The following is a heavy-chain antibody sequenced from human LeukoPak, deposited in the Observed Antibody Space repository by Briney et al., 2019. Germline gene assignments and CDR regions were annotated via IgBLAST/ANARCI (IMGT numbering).Heavy chain of an antibody. J-gene: IGHJ6*02. CDR2: INPSGGST. Sequence: ASMKVSCKASGYTFRSYYMYWVRQAPGQGLEWMGIINPSGGSTTYAQQFQGRVTMTSDTSTTTIYMELSSVRSEDTAVYYCARGEGHYYYAMDVWGQGTTVTVSS. CDR3: ARGEGHYYYAMDV. CDR1: GYTFRSYY. D-gene: IGHD1-26*01. V-gene: IGHV1-46*01.